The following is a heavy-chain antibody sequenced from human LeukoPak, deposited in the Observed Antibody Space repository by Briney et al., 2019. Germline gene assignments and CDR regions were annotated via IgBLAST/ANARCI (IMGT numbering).Heavy chain of an antibody. J-gene: IGHJ1*01. CDR3: AKSGSYRPGYFQH. D-gene: IGHD1-26*01. Sequence: GGSLRLSCVASGFTFSSYAMSWVRQAPGKGLEWVSAISGSGGSTYYADSVKGRFTISRDNSKNTLYLQMNSLRAEDTAVYYCAKSGSYRPGYFQHWGQGTLVTVSS. CDR1: GFTFSSYA. CDR2: ISGSGGST. V-gene: IGHV3-23*01.